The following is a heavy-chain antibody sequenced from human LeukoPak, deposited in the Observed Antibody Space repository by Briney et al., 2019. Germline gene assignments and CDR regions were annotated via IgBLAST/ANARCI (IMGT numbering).Heavy chain of an antibody. D-gene: IGHD2-21*01. CDR2: ISYDGSNK. V-gene: IGHV3-30*18. CDR1: GFTFSSYG. CDR3: AKDLRNDIVVGFQH. Sequence: GGSLRLSCAASGFTFSSYGMHWVRQAPGKGLEWVAVISYDGSNKYYADSVKGRFTISRDNSKNTLYLQMNSLRAEDTAVYYCAKDLRNDIVVGFQHWGQGTLVTVSS. J-gene: IGHJ1*01.